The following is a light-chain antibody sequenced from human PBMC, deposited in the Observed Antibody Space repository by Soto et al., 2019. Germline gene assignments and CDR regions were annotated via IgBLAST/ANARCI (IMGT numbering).Light chain of an antibody. CDR1: SSDVGGYNY. Sequence: QSVLTQPASVSGSPGQSITLSCNGTSSDVGGYNYVSWYQQHPGKAPKLMIYDVTNRPSGVSNRFSGSKSGNTASLTISGLQAEDEADYYCSSYTTSSTYVFGTGTKVTVL. CDR3: SSYTTSSTYV. V-gene: IGLV2-14*01. CDR2: DVT. J-gene: IGLJ1*01.